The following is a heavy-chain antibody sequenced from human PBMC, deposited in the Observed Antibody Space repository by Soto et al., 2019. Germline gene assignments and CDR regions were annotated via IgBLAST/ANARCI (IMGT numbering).Heavy chain of an antibody. CDR3: AREPYDFDRSGHFDY. J-gene: IGHJ4*02. CDR2: IYYSGGT. Sequence: SETLSLTCTVSGGSISSGDYYWNWIRQPPGKGLEWIGYIYYSGGTYYDPSLKSRVSISVDTSKNQFSLKLSSVTAADMAVYYCAREPYDFDRSGHFDYWGQGTLVTVSS. CDR1: GGSISSGDYY. D-gene: IGHD3-22*01. V-gene: IGHV4-30-4*01.